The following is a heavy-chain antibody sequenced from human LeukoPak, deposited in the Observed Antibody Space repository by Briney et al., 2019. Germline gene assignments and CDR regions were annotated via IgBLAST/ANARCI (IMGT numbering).Heavy chain of an antibody. V-gene: IGHV4-34*01. J-gene: IGHJ6*03. CDR1: GGSFSDYY. Sequence: SETLSLTCAVYGGSFSDYYWSWIRQPPGKGLEWIGEINHSGSTNSNPSLKSRVTISVDTSKNQFSLKLSSVTVADTAVYYCARGVRGSTSWNSYYNYFYLDVWGKGTTVTVSS. CDR3: ARGVRGSTSWNSYYNYFYLDV. CDR2: INHSGST. D-gene: IGHD1-7*01.